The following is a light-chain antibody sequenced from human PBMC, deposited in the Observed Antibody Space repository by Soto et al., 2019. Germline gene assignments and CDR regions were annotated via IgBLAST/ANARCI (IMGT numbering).Light chain of an antibody. V-gene: IGKV3-20*01. J-gene: IGKJ5*01. CDR1: QSVSRSY. Sequence: ENVLTQSPGTLSLSPGERAPVCCRASQSVSRSYLAWYQQKPGQAPRLLIYGATSRATGIPDRFSGSGSGTDFTLTISRLEPEDFAVYYCQQYGSSPRYTFGQGTRLEIK. CDR2: GAT. CDR3: QQYGSSPRYT.